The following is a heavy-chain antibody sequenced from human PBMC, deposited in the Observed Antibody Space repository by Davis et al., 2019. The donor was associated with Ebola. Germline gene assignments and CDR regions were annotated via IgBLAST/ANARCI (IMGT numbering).Heavy chain of an antibody. Sequence: PGGSLRLSCAASGFNFNNYAMHWVRQAPGKGLEWVTSISYDGNYIYYADSVKGRFTISRDNSKNTLYLQVDSLRPEDTAVYYCARSFNSGGIRTGFWNYWGQGTLVTVSS. J-gene: IGHJ4*02. CDR3: ARSFNSGGIRTGFWNY. V-gene: IGHV3-30*04. D-gene: IGHD2-15*01. CDR1: GFNFNNYA. CDR2: ISYDGNYI.